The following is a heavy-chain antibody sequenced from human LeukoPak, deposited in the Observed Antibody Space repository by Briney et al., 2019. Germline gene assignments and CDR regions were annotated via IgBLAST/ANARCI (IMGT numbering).Heavy chain of an antibody. CDR1: GFTFSSYW. D-gene: IGHD5-18*01. CDR2: ISTDGIST. V-gene: IGHV3-74*01. Sequence: AGSLRLSCAASGFTFSSYWMHWVRQAPGKGLVWVSRISTDGISTNYSDSVKGRLTISRDNSKNTLYLQMNSLRVEDTAVYYCAKGVLSGYSYADYWGQGTLVTVSS. CDR3: AKGVLSGYSYADY. J-gene: IGHJ4*02.